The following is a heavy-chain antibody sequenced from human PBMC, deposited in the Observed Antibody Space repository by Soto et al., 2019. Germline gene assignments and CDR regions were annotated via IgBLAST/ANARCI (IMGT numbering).Heavy chain of an antibody. V-gene: IGHV3-21*01. CDR3: AGIPGGPPLRYFDY. CDR2: ISSSGSYI. Sequence: GGSLRLSCAASGFTFSSHSMNWVRQAPGKGLEWVSSISSSGSYIYYADSLKGRFAISRDNAKNSLYLQMNSLRAEDTAVYYCAGIPGGPPLRYFDYWGQGTLVTVSS. CDR1: GFTFSSHS. J-gene: IGHJ4*02. D-gene: IGHD3-10*01.